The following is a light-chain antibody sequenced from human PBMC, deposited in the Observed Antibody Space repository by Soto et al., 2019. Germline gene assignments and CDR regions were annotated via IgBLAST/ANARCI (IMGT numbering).Light chain of an antibody. V-gene: IGKV3-11*01. J-gene: IGKJ1*01. CDR3: QQRDNWPWT. Sequence: EIVLTQSPATLSLSPGERATLSCRASQSVRSNLAWYQQKPGQAPRLLIYDASNRATGIPGRFSGSGSGTDFTLTISTLEPEDVAVYYCQQRDNWPWTFGQGAKVEIK. CDR2: DAS. CDR1: QSVRSN.